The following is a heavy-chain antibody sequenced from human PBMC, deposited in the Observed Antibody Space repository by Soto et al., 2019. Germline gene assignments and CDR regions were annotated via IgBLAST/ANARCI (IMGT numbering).Heavy chain of an antibody. D-gene: IGHD3-10*01. J-gene: IGHJ6*02. CDR2: IYYSGST. CDR3: ARDEYYGSGSYHDYYYGMDV. Sequence: PSETMSLTCTVSGGSISSYYWSWIRPTTGKGLEWIGYIYYSGSTNYNPSLKSRVTISVDTSKNQFSLKLSSVTAADTAVYYCARDEYYGSGSYHDYYYGMDVWGQGTTVTVSS. V-gene: IGHV4-59*01. CDR1: GGSISSYY.